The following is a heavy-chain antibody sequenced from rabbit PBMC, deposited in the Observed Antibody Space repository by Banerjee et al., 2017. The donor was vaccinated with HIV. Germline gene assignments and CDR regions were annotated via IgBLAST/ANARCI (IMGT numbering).Heavy chain of an antibody. CDR3: ARRDYGSSTYYDL. V-gene: IGHV1S40*01. Sequence: QSLEESGGDLVKPGASLTLTCTASGFSFSGNYWMCWVRQAPGKGLEWIACIYAGSSGSTYYASWAKGRFTISKTSSTTVTLQMTSLTAADTATYFCARRDYGSSTYYDLWGPGTMVTVS. CDR1: GFSFSGNYW. D-gene: IGHD8-1*01. CDR2: IYAGSSGST. J-gene: IGHJ4*01.